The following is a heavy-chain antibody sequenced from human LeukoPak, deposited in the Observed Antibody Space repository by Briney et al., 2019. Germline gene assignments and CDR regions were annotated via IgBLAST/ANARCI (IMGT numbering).Heavy chain of an antibody. J-gene: IGHJ4*02. CDR3: ARGGFAYYYGSGSYYNAPYFDY. CDR1: GGSFSGYY. V-gene: IGHV4-34*01. Sequence: SVTLSLTCAVYGGSFSGYYWSWLRQPPGKGLEWIGEINHSGSTNYNPSLKSRVTISVDTSKNQFSLKLSSVTAADTAVYYCARGGFAYYYGSGSYYNAPYFDYWGQGTLVTVSS. D-gene: IGHD3-10*01. CDR2: INHSGST.